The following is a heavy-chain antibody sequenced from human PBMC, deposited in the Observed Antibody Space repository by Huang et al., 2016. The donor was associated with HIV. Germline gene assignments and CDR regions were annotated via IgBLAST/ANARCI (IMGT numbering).Heavy chain of an antibody. CDR2: MNPNSGNT. CDR1: GYTFSNYD. Sequence: QVQLVQSGAEVKKPGASVKVSCKASGYTFSNYDINWVRQAPGQGLEWMGWMNPNSGNTGYAPKFQGRGTMTRSTSRSTAYMELSRLRFEDTAVYYCATLPPVNYGRSGGRVRDYWGQGSLVTVSS. CDR3: ATLPPVNYGRSGGRVRDY. D-gene: IGHD2-15*01. J-gene: IGHJ4*02. V-gene: IGHV1-8*01.